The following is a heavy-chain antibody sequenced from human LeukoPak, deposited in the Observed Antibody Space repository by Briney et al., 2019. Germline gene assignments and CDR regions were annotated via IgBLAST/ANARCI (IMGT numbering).Heavy chain of an antibody. V-gene: IGHV3-30*01. J-gene: IGHJ6*03. D-gene: IGHD3-16*01. CDR3: ARGGTYYYQYYYMDV. CDR2: MSFDGSHI. CDR1: QFTFSSHA. Sequence: PGGSPRLSCAASQFTFSSHAMNWVRQAPGKGLDWVAVMSFDGSHIYYADSVKGRFTISRDNSNNTLFLQMNSLNADDTAVYYCARGGTYYYQYYYMDVWGKGTTVTVSS.